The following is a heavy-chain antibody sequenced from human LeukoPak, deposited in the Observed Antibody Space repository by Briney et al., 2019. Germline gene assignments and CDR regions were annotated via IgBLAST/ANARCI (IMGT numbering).Heavy chain of an antibody. CDR3: AKDQSRYYDSSGYIDY. CDR1: GFTFSSYA. CDR2: ISYDGSNK. Sequence: GRSLRLSCAASGFTFSSYAMHWVRQAPGKGLEWVAVISYDGSNKYYADSVRGRFTISRDNAKNSLYLQMNSLRAEDTALYYCAKDQSRYYDSSGYIDYWGQGTLVTVSS. J-gene: IGHJ4*02. D-gene: IGHD3-22*01. V-gene: IGHV3-30-3*01.